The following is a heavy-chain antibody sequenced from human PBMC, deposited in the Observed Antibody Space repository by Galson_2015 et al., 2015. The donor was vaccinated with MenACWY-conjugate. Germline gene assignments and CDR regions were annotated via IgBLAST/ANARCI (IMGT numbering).Heavy chain of an antibody. CDR1: GYTFTSYG. V-gene: IGHV1-18*04. CDR3: ARFAYFRSGSYSVYYGMDV. CDR2: ISAYNGNT. D-gene: IGHD3-10*01. Sequence: QSGAEVKKPGASVKVSCKASGYTFTSYGISWVRQAPGQGLEWMGWISAYNGNTNYAQKLQGRVTMTTDTSTSTAYMELRSLRSDDTAVYYCARFAYFRSGSYSVYYGMDVWGQGTTVAVSS. J-gene: IGHJ6*02.